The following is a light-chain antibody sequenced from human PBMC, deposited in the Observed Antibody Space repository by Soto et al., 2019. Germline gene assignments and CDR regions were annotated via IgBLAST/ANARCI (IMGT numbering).Light chain of an antibody. V-gene: IGLV2-14*01. CDR2: EVS. Sequence: QSALTQPRSLSGSPGQSVTISCTGTSSNVGGYNYVSWYQHHPGKAPKLVIYEVSNRPLGVSNRFSGSKSGNTASLTISGLQAEDEADYYCSSYTSSSTYVFGTGTKLTVL. CDR3: SSYTSSSTYV. CDR1: SSNVGGYNY. J-gene: IGLJ1*01.